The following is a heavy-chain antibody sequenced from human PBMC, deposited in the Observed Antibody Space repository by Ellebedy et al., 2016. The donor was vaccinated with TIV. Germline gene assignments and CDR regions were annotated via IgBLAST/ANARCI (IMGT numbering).Heavy chain of an antibody. D-gene: IGHD3-16*01. V-gene: IGHV3-23*01. Sequence: GESLKISXAASGFTFSSYTMRWVRQAPGKGLEWVSAIGASGGDPYYADSVKGRFTISRDNSKNTLFLQISSLRAEDTAVYYGAKDLRGGGLDYWGQGTLVTVSS. CDR1: GFTFSSYT. CDR3: AKDLRGGGLDY. CDR2: IGASGGDP. J-gene: IGHJ4*02.